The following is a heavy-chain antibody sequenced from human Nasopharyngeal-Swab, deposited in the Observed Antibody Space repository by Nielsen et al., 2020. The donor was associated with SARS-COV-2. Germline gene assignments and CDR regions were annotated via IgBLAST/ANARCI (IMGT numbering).Heavy chain of an antibody. D-gene: IGHD6-13*01. CDR3: ARDGYSSSWTLFAEYFQH. CDR2: ISSSSSTI. Sequence: GGSLRLSCAASGFTFSSYSMNWVRQAPGKGLEWVSYISSSSSTIYYADSVKGRFTISRDNAKNSLYLQTNSLRAEDTAVYYCARDGYSSSWTLFAEYFQHWGQGTLVTVSS. V-gene: IGHV3-48*04. J-gene: IGHJ1*01. CDR1: GFTFSSYS.